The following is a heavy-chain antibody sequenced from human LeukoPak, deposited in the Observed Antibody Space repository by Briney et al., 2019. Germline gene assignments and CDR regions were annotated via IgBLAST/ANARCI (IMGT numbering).Heavy chain of an antibody. CDR3: ARDLAYSRLDY. D-gene: IGHD5-18*01. CDR1: GLTFSSSW. J-gene: IGHJ4*02. V-gene: IGHV3-7*01. CDR2: INPDGNKK. Sequence: HSGGSLRLPCAVSGLTFSSSWMDWVRQAPGKGLEWVASINPDGNKKYSADSVKGRFTISRDNAENSLYLQMNSLRVEDTAFYYCARDLAYSRLDYWGQGMLVTVSS.